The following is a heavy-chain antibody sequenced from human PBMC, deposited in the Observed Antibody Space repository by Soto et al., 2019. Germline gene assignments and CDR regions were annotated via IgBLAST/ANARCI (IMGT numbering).Heavy chain of an antibody. V-gene: IGHV4-59*01. D-gene: IGHD3-22*01. CDR3: ARVDYYDSSENWFDP. CDR1: GGSISSYY. CDR2: IYYSGST. Sequence: ETLSLTCTVSGGSISSYYWSWIRQPPGKGLEWIGYIYYSGSTNYNPSLKSRVTISVDTSKNQFSLELSSVTAADTAVYYCARVDYYDSSENWFDPWGQGTLVTVSS. J-gene: IGHJ5*02.